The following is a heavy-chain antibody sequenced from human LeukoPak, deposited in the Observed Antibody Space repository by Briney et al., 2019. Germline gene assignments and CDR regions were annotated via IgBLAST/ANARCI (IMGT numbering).Heavy chain of an antibody. CDR3: ARNSTSWSFDL. J-gene: IGHJ2*01. V-gene: IGHV4-38-2*01. CDR1: GDSISSGYY. D-gene: IGHD3-10*01. Sequence: SETLSLTCDVSGDSISSGYYWGWIRQPPGRGLEWIGTIYHSGSTYYKPSLKSRVTISADTSKNQFSLTLNSVSAADTAVYYCARNSTSWSFDLWGRGTLVTVSS. CDR2: IYHSGST.